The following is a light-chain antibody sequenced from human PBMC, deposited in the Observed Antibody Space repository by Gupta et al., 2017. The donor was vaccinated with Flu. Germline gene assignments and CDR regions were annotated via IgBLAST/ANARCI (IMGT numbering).Light chain of an antibody. Sequence: QSVLTQPPSVSGAPGQRVTISCTGSSSNIGAGYDVHWYQQFPGPAPNLLIYGNNNRPSGVPDRFAGSKSGTSASLAITGLQAEDEADYHCQSYDRSLSGSVFGGGTRLTVL. CDR2: GNN. CDR3: QSYDRSLSGSV. J-gene: IGLJ3*02. V-gene: IGLV1-40*01. CDR1: SSNIGAGYD.